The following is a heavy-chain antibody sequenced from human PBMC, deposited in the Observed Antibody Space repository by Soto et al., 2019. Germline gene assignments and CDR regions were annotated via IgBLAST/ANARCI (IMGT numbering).Heavy chain of an antibody. CDR2: IYYSGST. V-gene: IGHV4-59*08. J-gene: IGHJ6*03. D-gene: IGHD6-13*01. CDR1: GGFISSYY. Sequence: QVQLQESGPGLVKPSETLSLTCTVSGGFISSYYWSWIRQPPGKGLEWIGYIYYSGSTNYNPSLKSRVTISVDTSKNQFSLKLSSVTAADTAVYYCARHQWEAAGTYYYYYMDVWGKGTTVTVSS. CDR3: ARHQWEAAGTYYYYYMDV.